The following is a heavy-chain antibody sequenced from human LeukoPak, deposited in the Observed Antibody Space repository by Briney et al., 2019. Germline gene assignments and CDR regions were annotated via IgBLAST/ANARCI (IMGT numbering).Heavy chain of an antibody. Sequence: GGSLRLSCAASGFTVSSNYMNWVRQAPGKGLVWVSVIYSGVSTYYADSVKGRFTISRDNSKNTLYLQMNSLRAEDTAVYYCARTVGYGDYHWFDPWGQGTLVTVSS. D-gene: IGHD4-17*01. CDR2: IYSGVST. CDR3: ARTVGYGDYHWFDP. V-gene: IGHV3-53*01. J-gene: IGHJ5*02. CDR1: GFTVSSNY.